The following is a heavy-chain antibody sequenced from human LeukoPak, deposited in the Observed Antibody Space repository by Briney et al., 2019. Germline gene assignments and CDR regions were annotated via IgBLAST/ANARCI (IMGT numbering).Heavy chain of an antibody. CDR3: ARNYYDSSGYDYAFDY. D-gene: IGHD3-22*01. CDR2: ISSNGGST. J-gene: IGHJ4*02. Sequence: PGGSLRLSCAASGFTFSSYAMHWVRQAPGKGLEYVSAISSNGGSTYYANSVKGRFTISRDNSKNTLYLQMNSLRAEDTAVYYCARNYYDSSGYDYAFDYWGQGTLVTVSS. CDR1: GFTFSSYA. V-gene: IGHV3-64*01.